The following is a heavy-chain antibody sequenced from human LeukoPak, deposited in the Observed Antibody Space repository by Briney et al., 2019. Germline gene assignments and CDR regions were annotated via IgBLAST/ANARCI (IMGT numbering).Heavy chain of an antibody. CDR2: IYTSGST. CDR1: SGSISSGSYY. CDR3: ARVDCSSTSCSPYVDYYYYYMDV. V-gene: IGHV4-61*02. J-gene: IGHJ6*03. Sequence: SQTLSLTCTVSSGSISSGSYYWSWIRQPAGKGLEWIGRIYTSGSTNYNPSLKSRVTISVDTSKNQFSLKLSSVTAADTAVYYCARVDCSSTSCSPYVDYYYYYMDVWGKGTTVTVSS. D-gene: IGHD2-2*01.